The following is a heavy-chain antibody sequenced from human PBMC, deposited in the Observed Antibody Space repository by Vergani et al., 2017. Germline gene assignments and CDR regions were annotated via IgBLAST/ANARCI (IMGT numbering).Heavy chain of an antibody. V-gene: IGHV5-51*01. D-gene: IGHD1-1*01. Sequence: EVQLVQSGAEVKKPGESLKISCKGSGYRFSTDWIGWVRQLPGKGLEWMGIIYPADSDTRYSPSFQGQVTISADKSIITAFLQWDSLKASDTALYYCARHTTYTDSWGQGTLVTVSS. J-gene: IGHJ4*02. CDR2: IYPADSDT. CDR3: ARHTTYTDS. CDR1: GYRFSTDW.